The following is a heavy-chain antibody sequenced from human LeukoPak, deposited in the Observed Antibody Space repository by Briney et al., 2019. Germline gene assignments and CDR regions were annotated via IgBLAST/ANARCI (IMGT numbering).Heavy chain of an antibody. CDR2: ISGSSDTI. CDR3: AREVGPVDY. Sequence: PGGSLRLSCAAFGFTFNGYSMNWVRQAPGKGLEWVSYISGSSDTIYYADSAKGRFTISRDNAKNSLYLQMNSLRSEDTGVYYCAREVGPVDYWGRGTLVAVSS. J-gene: IGHJ4*02. V-gene: IGHV3-48*01. CDR1: GFTFNGYS. D-gene: IGHD3/OR15-3a*01.